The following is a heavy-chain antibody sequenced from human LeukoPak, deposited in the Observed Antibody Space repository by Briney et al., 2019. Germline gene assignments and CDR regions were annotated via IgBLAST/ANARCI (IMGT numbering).Heavy chain of an antibody. CDR1: GGTFSSYA. D-gene: IGHD6-13*01. V-gene: IGHV1-69*13. CDR2: IIPIFGTA. CDR3: ARLRLQGIAAAGTFDP. J-gene: IGHJ5*02. Sequence: SVKVSCKASGGTFSSYAISWVRQAPGQGLEWVGGIIPIFGTANYAQKFQGRVTITADESTSTAYMELSSLRSEDTAVYYCARLRLQGIAAAGTFDPWGQGTLVTVSS.